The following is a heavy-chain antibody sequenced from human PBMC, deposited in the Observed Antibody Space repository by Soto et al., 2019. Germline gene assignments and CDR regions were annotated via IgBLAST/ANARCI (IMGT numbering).Heavy chain of an antibody. CDR1: GFTFSSYA. J-gene: IGHJ6*02. D-gene: IGHD6-19*01. V-gene: IGHV3-23*01. Sequence: GGSLRLSCAASGFTFSSYAMSWVRQAPGKGLEWVSAISGSGGSTYYADSVKGRFTISRDNSKNTLYLRMNSLRAEDTAVYYCARVGWQWLITGYGMDVWGQGTTVTVSS. CDR3: ARVGWQWLITGYGMDV. CDR2: ISGSGGST.